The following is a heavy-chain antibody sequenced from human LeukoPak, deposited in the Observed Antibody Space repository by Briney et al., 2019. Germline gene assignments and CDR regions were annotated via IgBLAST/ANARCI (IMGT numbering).Heavy chain of an antibody. CDR1: GYSFTSYW. D-gene: IGHD6-13*01. CDR2: IDPSDSYT. J-gene: IGHJ4*02. V-gene: IGHV5-10-1*01. CDR3: ARWDSYTSSCSY. Sequence: GESLKISCKGSGYSFTSYWISWVRQMPGKGLEWIGKIDPSDSYTNYSPPFQGHVTISADKSISTAYLQWSSLKASDTAMYYCARWDSYTSSCSYWGQGTPVTVSS.